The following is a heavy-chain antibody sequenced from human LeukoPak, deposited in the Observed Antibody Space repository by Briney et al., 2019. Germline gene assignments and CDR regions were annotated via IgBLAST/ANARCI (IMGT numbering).Heavy chain of an antibody. CDR3: ARRGCSAGRCYSGRAFDI. Sequence: GGSLRLSCAASGFTFSSYEMNWVRQAPGKGLEWVSYISSSGSTIYYADSVKGRFTISRDNAKNSLYLQMNSLRAEDTAVYYCARRGCSAGRCYSGRAFDIWGQGTMVTVSS. CDR1: GFTFSSYE. CDR2: ISSSGSTI. D-gene: IGHD2-15*01. V-gene: IGHV3-48*03. J-gene: IGHJ3*02.